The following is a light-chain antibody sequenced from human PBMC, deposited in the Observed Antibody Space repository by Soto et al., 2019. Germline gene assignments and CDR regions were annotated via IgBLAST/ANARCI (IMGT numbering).Light chain of an antibody. CDR1: QSIDSW. V-gene: IGKV1-5*03. CDR3: QPYNSYSRT. J-gene: IGKJ1*01. Sequence: DIQMTQSPSTLSASVGDRVTITCRASQSIDSWLAWYQHKPGKAPKLLIFKASTLETGVPSRFSGSGSETEFTLTISSLQPDDYATYYCQPYNSYSRTFGQGTQVEIK. CDR2: KAS.